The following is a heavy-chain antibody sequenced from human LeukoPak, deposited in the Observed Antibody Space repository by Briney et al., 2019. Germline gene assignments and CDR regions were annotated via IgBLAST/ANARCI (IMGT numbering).Heavy chain of an antibody. V-gene: IGHV3-23*01. CDR1: GFTFSSYA. Sequence: GGSLRLSCAASGFTFSSYAMSWVRQAPGKGLEWVSAISGSGGSTYYADSVKGRFTISRDNSKNTLYLQMNSLRAEDTAVYYCAEVKVPALNYYYYMDVWGKGTTVTVSS. CDR2: ISGSGGST. J-gene: IGHJ6*03. D-gene: IGHD2-2*01. CDR3: AEVKVPALNYYYYMDV.